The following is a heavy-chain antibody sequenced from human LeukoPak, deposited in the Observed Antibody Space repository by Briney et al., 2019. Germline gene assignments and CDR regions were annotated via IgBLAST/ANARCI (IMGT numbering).Heavy chain of an antibody. V-gene: IGHV3-23*01. CDR1: GFTFSSYA. J-gene: IGHJ4*02. CDR2: ISGSGGST. Sequence: GGSLRLSCAASGFTFSSYAMSWVRQAPGKGLEWVSAISGSGGSTYYADSVKGRFTISRDNSKNTLYLRMNSLRAEDTAVYYCAKSRGSITIFGVVSYFDYWGQGTLVTVSS. D-gene: IGHD3-3*01. CDR3: AKSRGSITIFGVVSYFDY.